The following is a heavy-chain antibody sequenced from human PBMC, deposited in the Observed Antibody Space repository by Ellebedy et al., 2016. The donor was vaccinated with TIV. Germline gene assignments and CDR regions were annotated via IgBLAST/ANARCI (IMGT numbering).Heavy chain of an antibody. J-gene: IGHJ4*02. D-gene: IGHD3-3*01. CDR1: GFTFSSYA. V-gene: IGHV3-23*01. CDR2: ISGSGGST. Sequence: GESLKISXAASGFTFSSYAMSWVRQAPGKGLEWVSAISGSGGSTYYADSVKGRFTISRDNSKNTLYLQMNSLRAEDTAVYYCAKDLVPFPDRRGYDFWSGYYNRPFDYWGQGTLVTVSS. CDR3: AKDLVPFPDRRGYDFWSGYYNRPFDY.